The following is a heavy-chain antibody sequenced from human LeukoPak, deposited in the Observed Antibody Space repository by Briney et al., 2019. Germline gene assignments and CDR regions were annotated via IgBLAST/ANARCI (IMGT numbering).Heavy chain of an antibody. D-gene: IGHD3-9*01. V-gene: IGHV1-69*04. CDR1: GGTFSSYA. CDR3: ARGRGHFDWLLYIDY. Sequence: SVKVSCKASGGTFSSYAISWVRQAPGQGLEWMGRIIPILGIANYAQKFQGRVTITADKSTSTAYMELSSLRSEDTAVYYCARGRGHFDWLLYIDYWGQGTLVTVSS. J-gene: IGHJ4*02. CDR2: IIPILGIA.